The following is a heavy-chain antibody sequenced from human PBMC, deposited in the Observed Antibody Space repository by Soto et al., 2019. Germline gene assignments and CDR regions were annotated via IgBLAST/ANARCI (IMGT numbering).Heavy chain of an antibody. J-gene: IGHJ6*02. Sequence: PLKNLSLTCTVPDVSVNSGSNYCSWIWQPKGKGLEWIGYIYYSGSTNYNPSLKSRVTISVDTSKNQFSLKLSSVTDADTAVYYCARLCLCRSRSHSYGIDVWGQGTTVTVSS. CDR2: IYYSGST. CDR3: ARLCLCRSRSHSYGIDV. V-gene: IGHV4-61*01. D-gene: IGHD1-26*01. CDR1: DVSVNSGSNY.